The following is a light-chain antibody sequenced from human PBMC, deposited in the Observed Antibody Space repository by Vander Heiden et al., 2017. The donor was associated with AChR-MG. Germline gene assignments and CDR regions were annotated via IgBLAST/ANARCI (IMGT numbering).Light chain of an antibody. J-gene: IGLJ1*01. V-gene: IGLV2-14*03. Sequence: QSALTQPASVSGSPGQSISFSCTGTSSDVGAYDPVSWCQHHTGKAPKLMIYDVSKRPSGVSDRFSGSKSGNTASLTISGLQAEDEADYYCSSFTASSTYVFGTGTKVTVL. CDR2: DVS. CDR1: SSDVGAYDP. CDR3: SSFTASSTYV.